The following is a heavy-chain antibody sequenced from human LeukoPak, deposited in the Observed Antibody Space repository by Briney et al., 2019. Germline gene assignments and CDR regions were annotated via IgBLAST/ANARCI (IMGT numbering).Heavy chain of an antibody. CDR3: ARDVRGPHDF. J-gene: IGHJ4*02. Sequence: GGSLRLSCAASGFTFDDYDMNWVRQAPGKGLVWVSRIDPDGNTDYADSVKGRFTISRDNAKNTLYLLMNSLRAEDTAVYRCARDVRGPHDFWGQGTLVTVSS. CDR1: GFTFDDYD. D-gene: IGHD2/OR15-2a*01. CDR2: IDPDGNT. V-gene: IGHV3-74*01.